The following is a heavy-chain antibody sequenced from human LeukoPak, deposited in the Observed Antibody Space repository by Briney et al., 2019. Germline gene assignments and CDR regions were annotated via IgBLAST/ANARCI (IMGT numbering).Heavy chain of an antibody. D-gene: IGHD5-12*01. CDR3: ARDSGYNAFDI. CDR1: GFTFSTSW. Sequence: GGSLRLSCAASGFTFSTSWMTWVRRAPGKGLDWLGNISPDGSRINYVDSVKGRFTFSRDNAKNSLFLQMNSLRAEDTAVFYCARDSGYNAFDIWGQGTMVTVSS. CDR2: ISPDGSRI. J-gene: IGHJ3*02. V-gene: IGHV3-7*01.